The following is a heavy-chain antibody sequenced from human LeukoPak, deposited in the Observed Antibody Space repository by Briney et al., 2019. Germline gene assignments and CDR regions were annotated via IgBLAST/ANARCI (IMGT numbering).Heavy chain of an antibody. V-gene: IGHV3-21*01. CDR1: GFTFSSCS. D-gene: IGHD3-16*01. CDR2: ISSSSSYI. Sequence: GGSLRLSCAASGFTFSSCSMNWVRQAPGKGLEWVSSISSSSSYIYYADSVKGRFTISRDNAKNSLYLQMNSLRAEDTAVYYCARDSTGGSPAFDYWGRGTLVTASS. CDR3: ARDSTGGSPAFDY. J-gene: IGHJ4*02.